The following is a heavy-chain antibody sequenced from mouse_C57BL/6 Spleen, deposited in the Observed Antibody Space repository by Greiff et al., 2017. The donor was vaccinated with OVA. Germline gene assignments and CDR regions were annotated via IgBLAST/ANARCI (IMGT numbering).Heavy chain of an antibody. CDR2: IDPANGNT. Sequence: EVQLQESVAELVRPGASVKLSCTASGFNIKNTYMHWVKQRPEQGLEWIGRIDPANGNTKYAPKFQGKATITADTSSNTAYLQLSSLTSEDTAIYYCARPYYYGTELTGFDYWGQGTTLTVSS. J-gene: IGHJ2*01. V-gene: IGHV14-3*01. CDR3: ARPYYYGTELTGFDY. CDR1: GFNIKNTY. D-gene: IGHD1-1*01.